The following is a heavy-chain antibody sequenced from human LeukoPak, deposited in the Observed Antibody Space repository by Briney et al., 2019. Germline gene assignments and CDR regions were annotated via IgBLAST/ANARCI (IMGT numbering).Heavy chain of an antibody. CDR2: INPNSGGA. J-gene: IGHJ5*02. Sequence: ASVKVSCYASGDTFTGCYMHWGRQAPGQGREGRGWINPNSGGANYAQKFQGRVTMTSDTSISTAYMELSRLRSDDTAVYYCARAWGIAARPDWFDPWGQGTLVTVSS. V-gene: IGHV1-2*02. CDR3: ARAWGIAARPDWFDP. D-gene: IGHD6-6*01. CDR1: GDTFTGCY.